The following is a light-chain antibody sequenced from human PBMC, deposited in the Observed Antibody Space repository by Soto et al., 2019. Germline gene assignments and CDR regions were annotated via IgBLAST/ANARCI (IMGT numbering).Light chain of an antibody. CDR2: DAS. CDR3: QQYDSVLGT. CDR1: QSISSW. V-gene: IGKV1-5*01. J-gene: IGKJ1*01. Sequence: DMQMTQYPSTLSASVGDRVTITCRASQSISSWLAWYQQKAGKAPKLLIYDASTLESGVPSRFSGSGSGTEFTLTISSLQPDDFATYYCQQYDSVLGTFGPGTKVDIK.